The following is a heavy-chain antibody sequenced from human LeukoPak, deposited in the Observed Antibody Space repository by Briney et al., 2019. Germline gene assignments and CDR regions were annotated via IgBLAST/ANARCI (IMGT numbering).Heavy chain of an antibody. CDR2: INHSGST. CDR1: GGSFSGYY. CDR3: ARGQYHLLYWYFDL. D-gene: IGHD2-2*01. J-gene: IGHJ2*01. V-gene: IGHV4-34*01. Sequence: SETLSLTCAVYGGSFSGYYWSWIRPPPGKGLEWIGEINHSGSTNYNPSLKSRVTISVDTSKNQFSLKLSSVTAADTAVYYCARGQYHLLYWYFDLWGRGTLVTVSS.